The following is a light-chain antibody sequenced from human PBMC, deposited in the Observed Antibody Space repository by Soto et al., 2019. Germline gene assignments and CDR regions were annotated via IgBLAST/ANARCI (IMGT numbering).Light chain of an antibody. CDR1: QSVNSNY. J-gene: IGKJ2*01. CDR2: GAS. Sequence: EIVWTKSPGTLSLSPGERVTLSCRASQSVNSNYLAWYQQKPGQAPRLLIYGASNRAAGIPDRFSGSGSRTDFTLTISRLEPEDCAVYYCQQYGSAYTFGQGTKLEIE. V-gene: IGKV3-20*01. CDR3: QQYGSAYT.